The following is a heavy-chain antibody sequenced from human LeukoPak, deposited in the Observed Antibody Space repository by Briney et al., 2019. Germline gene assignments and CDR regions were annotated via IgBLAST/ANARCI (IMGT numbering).Heavy chain of an antibody. CDR1: GDSISNYY. V-gene: IGHV4-34*01. D-gene: IGHD6-13*01. J-gene: IGHJ4*02. CDR2: INHSGST. CDR3: ARTTAAGSHYFDY. Sequence: PSETLSLTCTVSGDSISNYYWSWIRQPPGRGLEWIGEINHSGSTNYNPSLKSRVTISVDTSKNQFSLKLSSVTAADTAVYYCARTTAAGSHYFDYWGQGTLVTVFS.